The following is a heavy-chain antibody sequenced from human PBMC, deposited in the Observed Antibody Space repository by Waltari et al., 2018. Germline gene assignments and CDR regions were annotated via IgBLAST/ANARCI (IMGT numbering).Heavy chain of an antibody. CDR2: INPNSGGT. J-gene: IGHJ6*03. CDR3: ARDRIAAAGWGDYYYMDV. V-gene: IGHV1-2*06. D-gene: IGHD6-13*01. CDR1: GYTFTGSY. Sequence: QVQLVQSGAEVKKPGASVKVSCKASGYTFTGSYMHWVRQAPGQGLEWMGRINPNSGGTNYAQKFQGRVTMTRDTSISTAYMELSRLRSDDTAVYYCARDRIAAAGWGDYYYMDVWGKGTTVTVSS.